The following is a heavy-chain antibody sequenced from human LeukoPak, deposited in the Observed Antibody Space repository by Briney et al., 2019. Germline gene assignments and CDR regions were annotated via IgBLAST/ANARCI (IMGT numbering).Heavy chain of an antibody. CDR1: GFSCSSYS. V-gene: IGHV3-21*01. CDR3: ARDDAATARASGMDV. Sequence: GGYLRCSCAASGFSCSSYSMNWVRQGPGQGLEWVSYINEGSTYTYYAKSVKGRFTVSRDNAKNSLYLQMNSLRGEDTAVYYCARDDAATARASGMDVWGKGTTVTVSS. J-gene: IGHJ6*04. CDR2: INEGSTYT. D-gene: IGHD6-6*01.